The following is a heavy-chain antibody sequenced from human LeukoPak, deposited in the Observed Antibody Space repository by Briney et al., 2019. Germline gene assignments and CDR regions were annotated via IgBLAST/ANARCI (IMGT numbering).Heavy chain of an antibody. J-gene: IGHJ3*02. Sequence: GGSLRLSCAASGFTFDGYAMHWVRQAPGKGLEWVSGISWNSGRIGYVDCVKGRFTISRDNAKNSLYLQMNSLRAEDTALYYCAKAFPVDTAAFDIWGQGTMVTVSS. CDR1: GFTFDGYA. D-gene: IGHD5-18*01. CDR3: AKAFPVDTAAFDI. V-gene: IGHV3-9*01. CDR2: ISWNSGRI.